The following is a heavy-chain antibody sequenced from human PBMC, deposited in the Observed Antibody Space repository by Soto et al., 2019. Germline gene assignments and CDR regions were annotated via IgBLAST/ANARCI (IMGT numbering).Heavy chain of an antibody. J-gene: IGHJ6*02. D-gene: IGHD5-12*01. CDR2: IYYSGST. CDR1: GGSISSGDCY. V-gene: IGHV4-30-4*01. Sequence: QVQLQESGPGLVKPSQTLSLTCTVSGGSISSGDCYWSWIRQPPGKGLEWIGYIYYSGSTYYNPSLKSRVTISVDTSKNQFSLKLSSVTAADTAVYYCASIVATIPNYYYGMDVWGQGTTVTVSS. CDR3: ASIVATIPNYYYGMDV.